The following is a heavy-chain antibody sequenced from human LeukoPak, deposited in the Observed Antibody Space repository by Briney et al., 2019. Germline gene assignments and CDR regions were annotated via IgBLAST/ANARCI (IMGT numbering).Heavy chain of an antibody. CDR1: GFTFSIYA. Sequence: GSLRLSCAASGFTFSIYALSWVRQAPGKGLEWVSVLGGSETSTSYADSVKGRFTISRDNSKNTLYLQMNSLRTEDTAVYYCAKDWGGSYHGNAFDIWGQGTMVTVSS. D-gene: IGHD1-26*01. J-gene: IGHJ3*02. CDR3: AKDWGGSYHGNAFDI. V-gene: IGHV3-23*01. CDR2: LGGSETST.